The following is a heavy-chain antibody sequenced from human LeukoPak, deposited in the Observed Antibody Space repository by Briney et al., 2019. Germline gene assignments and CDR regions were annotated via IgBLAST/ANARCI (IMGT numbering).Heavy chain of an antibody. CDR1: GFTVSNNY. D-gene: IGHD3-10*01. J-gene: IGHJ5*02. Sequence: PGGSLRLSCAASGFTVSNNYMSWIRQPPGKGLEWIGEINHSGSTNYNPSLKSRVTISVDTSKNQFSLKLSSVTAADTAVYYCARLSQGPYRSGSYHRWGQGTLVTVSS. CDR3: ARLSQGPYRSGSYHR. CDR2: INHSGST. V-gene: IGHV4-34*01.